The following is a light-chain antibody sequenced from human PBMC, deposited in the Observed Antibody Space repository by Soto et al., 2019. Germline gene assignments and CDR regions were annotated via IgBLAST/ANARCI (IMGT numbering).Light chain of an antibody. CDR3: CSYTSSRTYV. Sequence: QSALTQPASVSGSPGQSITISCTGTSSDVGGYNYVSWYQQHPGKAPKLMIYDVSNWPSGVSNRFSGSKSGNTASLTISGLQAEDEADYYCCSYTSSRTYVFGTGTKVTVL. J-gene: IGLJ1*01. CDR2: DVS. V-gene: IGLV2-14*01. CDR1: SSDVGGYNY.